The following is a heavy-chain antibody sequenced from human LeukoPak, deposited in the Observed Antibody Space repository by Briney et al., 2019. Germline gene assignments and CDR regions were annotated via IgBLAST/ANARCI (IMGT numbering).Heavy chain of an antibody. J-gene: IGHJ6*02. CDR2: IYYSGST. D-gene: IGHD3-22*01. CDR3: AREWAVRYYDSSGFYGMDV. V-gene: IGHV4-39*07. CDR1: GGSISSYY. Sequence: SETLSLTCTVSGGSISSYYWGWIRQPPGKGLEWIGSIYYSGSTYYNPSLKSRVTISVDTSKNQFSLKLSSVTAADTAVYYCAREWAVRYYDSSGFYGMDVWGQGTTVTVSS.